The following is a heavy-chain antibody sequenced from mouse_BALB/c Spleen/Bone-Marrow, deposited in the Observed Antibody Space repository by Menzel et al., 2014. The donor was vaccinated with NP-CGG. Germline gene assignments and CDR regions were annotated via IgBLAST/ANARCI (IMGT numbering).Heavy chain of an antibody. CDR1: GFTFSDFY. V-gene: IGHV7-1*02. D-gene: IGHD2-10*02. J-gene: IGHJ3*01. Sequence: DVMLVESGGGLVQPGDSLRLSCAPSGFTFSDFYMDWVRQPPGKRLEWIAASRNKAKHYTTEYSASVKGRFIVSRDTSQSILYLQMSALRAEDTAIYYCARGVGYGNYFVYWGQGTLVTVSA. CDR2: SRNKAKHYTT. CDR3: ARGVGYGNYFVY.